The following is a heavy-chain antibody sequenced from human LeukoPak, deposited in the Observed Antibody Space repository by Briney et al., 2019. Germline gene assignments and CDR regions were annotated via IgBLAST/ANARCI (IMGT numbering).Heavy chain of an antibody. Sequence: GGSLRLSCAASGFTFSSYSMNWVRQAPGKGLEWVSSIRSSSSYIYYADSVKGRFTISRDNAKNSLYLQMNSLRAEDTAVYYCARDLGEQQLSSFDPWGQGTLVTVSS. CDR1: GFTFSSYS. J-gene: IGHJ5*02. CDR3: ARDLGEQQLSSFDP. D-gene: IGHD6-13*01. V-gene: IGHV3-21*01. CDR2: IRSSSSYI.